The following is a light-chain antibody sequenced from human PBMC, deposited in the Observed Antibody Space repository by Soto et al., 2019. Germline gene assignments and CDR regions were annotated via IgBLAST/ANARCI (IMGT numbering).Light chain of an antibody. CDR3: SSYTSSSTLV. CDR2: EVS. J-gene: IGLJ1*01. V-gene: IGLV2-14*01. CDR1: SSDVGGYDY. Sequence: QSVLTQPASVSGSPGQSITISCTGTSSDVGGYDYVSWYQQHPGKAPKLMIYEVSNRPSGVFYRFSGSKSGNTASLTISGLQAEDEADYYCSSYTSSSTLVFGSGTKLTVL.